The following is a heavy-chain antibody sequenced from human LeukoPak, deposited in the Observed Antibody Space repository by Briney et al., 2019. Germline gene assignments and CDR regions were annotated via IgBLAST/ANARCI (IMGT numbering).Heavy chain of an antibody. D-gene: IGHD6-13*01. CDR2: IYTSGST. CDR1: GGSFSGYY. CDR3: ARDSGSSSWYSGLDYYYYMDV. J-gene: IGHJ6*03. V-gene: IGHV4-4*07. Sequence: SETLSLTCAVYGGSFSGYYWSWIRQPAGKGLEWIGRIYTSGSTNYNPSLKSRVTMSVDTSKNQFSLKLSSVTAADTAVYYCARDSGSSSWYSGLDYYYYMDVWGKGTTVTVSS.